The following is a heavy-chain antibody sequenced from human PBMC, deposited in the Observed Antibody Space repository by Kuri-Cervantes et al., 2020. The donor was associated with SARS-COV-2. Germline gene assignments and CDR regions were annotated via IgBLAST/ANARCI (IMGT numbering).Heavy chain of an antibody. CDR1: GFTLSCYW. CDR2: IKQDGSEK. CDR3: ARPHTEFVIVPAAIRSHYYYYYMDV. V-gene: IGHV3-7*01. J-gene: IGHJ6*03. Sequence: GEYLKTPCPASGFTLSCYWLRRVRQAPGKGLEWVSNIKQDGSEKYYVYSVKGRFTISRDNAENSLYLQMYSLRAEDTAMYYCARPHTEFVIVPAAIRSHYYYYYMDVWGKGTTVTVSS. D-gene: IGHD2-2*02.